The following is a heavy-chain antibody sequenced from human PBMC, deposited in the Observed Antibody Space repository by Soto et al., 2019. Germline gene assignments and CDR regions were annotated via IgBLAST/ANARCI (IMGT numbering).Heavy chain of an antibody. V-gene: IGHV3-30*18. D-gene: IGHD3-10*01. Sequence: QVQLVESGGGVVQPGRSLRLSCAASGFTFSTYGMHWVRQAPGKGLEWVSFISTDGGNKYYADSVKGRFTISRDNSKNTLYLQMNSLRAEDTAVYYCAKGQVRGGDDAFDIWGHGTMVTVSS. CDR2: ISTDGGNK. CDR1: GFTFSTYG. J-gene: IGHJ3*02. CDR3: AKGQVRGGDDAFDI.